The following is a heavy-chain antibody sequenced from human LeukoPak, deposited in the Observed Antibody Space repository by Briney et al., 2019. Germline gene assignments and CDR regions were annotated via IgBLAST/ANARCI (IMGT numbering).Heavy chain of an antibody. Sequence: GSLRLSCAASGFAFSSYSMNWVRQAPGKGLEWVSYISSSSSTIYYADSVKGRFTISRDNAKNSLYLQMNSLRAEDTAVYYCASVAAAGTWYFDLWGRGTLVTVSS. J-gene: IGHJ2*01. CDR2: ISSSSSTI. CDR1: GFAFSSYS. V-gene: IGHV3-48*01. D-gene: IGHD6-13*01. CDR3: ASVAAAGTWYFDL.